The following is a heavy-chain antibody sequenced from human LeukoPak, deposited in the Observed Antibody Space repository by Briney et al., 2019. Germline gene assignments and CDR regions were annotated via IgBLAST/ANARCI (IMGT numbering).Heavy chain of an antibody. CDR2: MNPNSGNT. J-gene: IGHJ6*03. D-gene: IGHD1-7*01. CDR3: ARGLNWNYGFAFRNYYYMDV. Sequence: GASVKVSCKASGYTFTSYDINWVRQATGQGLEWMGWMNPNSGNTGYAQKFQGRVTMTRNTSISTAYMELSSLRSEDTAVYYCARGLNWNYGFAFRNYYYMDVWGKGTTVTVSS. CDR1: GYTFTSYD. V-gene: IGHV1-8*01.